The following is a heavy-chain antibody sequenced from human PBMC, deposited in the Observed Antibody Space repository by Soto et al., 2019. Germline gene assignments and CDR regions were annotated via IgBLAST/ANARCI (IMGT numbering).Heavy chain of an antibody. CDR2: IYPGDSDT. J-gene: IGHJ6*03. CDR1: GYSFTSYW. D-gene: IGHD2-21*01. V-gene: IGHV5-51*01. CDR3: ARHVIGGPLGYYYYYMDV. Sequence: GESLKISCKGSGYSFTSYWIGWVRQMPGKGLEWMGIIYPGDSDTRYSPSFQGQVTISADKSISTAYLQWSSLKASDTAMYYCARHVIGGPLGYYYYYMDVWGKGTTVTVSS.